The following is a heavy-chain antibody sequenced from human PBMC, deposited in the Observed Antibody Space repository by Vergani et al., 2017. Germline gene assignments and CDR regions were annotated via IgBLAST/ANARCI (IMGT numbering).Heavy chain of an antibody. D-gene: IGHD6-19*01. CDR1: GGSFSGYY. CDR2: INHSGST. J-gene: IGHJ6*02. CDR3: ARAERRIAVAGKFWDYGMDV. V-gene: IGHV4-34*01. Sequence: QLQLQESGPGLVKPSETLSLTCAVYGGSFSGYYWSWIRQPPGKGLEWIGEINHSGSTNYNPSLKSRVTISVDTSKNQFSLKLSSVTAADTAVYYCARAERRIAVAGKFWDYGMDVWGQGTTVTVSS.